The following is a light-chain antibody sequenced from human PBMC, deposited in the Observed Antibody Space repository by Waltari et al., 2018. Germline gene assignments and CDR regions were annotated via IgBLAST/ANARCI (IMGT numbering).Light chain of an antibody. CDR2: DTS. J-gene: IGLJ2*01. CDR3: LLSYSGAWV. Sequence: QAVVPQAPPLPVSPGGPATLTCVSLTGAVSSATYPYWFQQKPGQAPRTLIYDTSNKPSCTPARFSGSLLGGKAALTLSGAQPEDEAEYYCLLSYSGAWVFGGGTKLTVL. CDR1: TGAVSSATY. V-gene: IGLV7-46*01.